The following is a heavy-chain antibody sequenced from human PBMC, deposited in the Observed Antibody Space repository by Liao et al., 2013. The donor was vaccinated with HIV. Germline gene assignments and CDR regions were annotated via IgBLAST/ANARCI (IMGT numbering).Heavy chain of an antibody. CDR1: GGSISSGSYY. CDR3: ARSSLSRFIAAAGSFDY. Sequence: QLQLQESGPGLVKPSQTLSLTCTVSGGSISSGSYYWSWIRQPAGKGLEWIGRIYTSGSTNYNPSLKSRVTISVDTSKNQFSLKLSSVTAADTAVYYCARSSLSRFIAAAGSFDYWGQGTLVTVSS. D-gene: IGHD6-13*01. V-gene: IGHV4-61*02. J-gene: IGHJ4*02. CDR2: IYTSGST.